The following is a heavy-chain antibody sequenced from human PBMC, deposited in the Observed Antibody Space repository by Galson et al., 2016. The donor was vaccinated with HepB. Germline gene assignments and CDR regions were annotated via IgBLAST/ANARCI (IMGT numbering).Heavy chain of an antibody. V-gene: IGHV3-30*18. CDR2: ISKDGSNK. Sequence: SLRLSCAASGFTFTSYGMHWVRQAPGKGLEWVAVISKDGSNKYYPDSVEGRFTISRDNSKNTLYLQMNSLRVEDTAVYYCAKDLTVVTNADYGMDGWGQG. CDR3: AKDLTVVTNADYGMDG. CDR1: GFTFTSYG. J-gene: IGHJ6*02. D-gene: IGHD4-17*01.